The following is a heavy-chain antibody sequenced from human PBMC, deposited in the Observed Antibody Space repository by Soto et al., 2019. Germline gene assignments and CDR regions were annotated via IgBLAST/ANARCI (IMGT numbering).Heavy chain of an antibody. CDR3: ARDHWEIAADGKYYYSGMDV. Sequence: SETLSLTCTVSGGSISSYYWSWIRQPAGKGLEWIGRIYTSGSTNYNPSLKSRVTMSVDTSKNQFSLKLSSVTAADTAVYYCARDHWEIAADGKYYYSGMDVWGQGNTVTVSS. V-gene: IGHV4-4*07. CDR2: IYTSGST. J-gene: IGHJ6*02. CDR1: GGSISSYY. D-gene: IGHD6-13*01.